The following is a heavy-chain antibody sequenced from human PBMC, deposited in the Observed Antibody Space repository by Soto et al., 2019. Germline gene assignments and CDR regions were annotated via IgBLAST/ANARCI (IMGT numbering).Heavy chain of an antibody. CDR2: INQDGSER. CDR1: GFTFSTCW. Sequence: GGSLRLSCAASGFTFSTCWMMWVRQAPGRGLEWVANINQDGSERYYVDSVKGRFTISRDNAKNSLYLQMNSLRAEDTAVYYCVKDNRGSYWGQGTLVTVSS. D-gene: IGHD3-10*01. V-gene: IGHV3-7*01. J-gene: IGHJ4*02. CDR3: VKDNRGSY.